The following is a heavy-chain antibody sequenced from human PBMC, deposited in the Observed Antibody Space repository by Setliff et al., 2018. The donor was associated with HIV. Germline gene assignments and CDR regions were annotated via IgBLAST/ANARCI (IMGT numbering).Heavy chain of an antibody. V-gene: IGHV4-34*01. J-gene: IGHJ5*02. D-gene: IGHD6-6*01. CDR3: ARGGRSLAAQTWFDP. CDR2: INHSGST. CDR1: GGSFSDYY. Sequence: SETLSLTCAVYGGSFSDYYWSWIRQPPGKGLEWIGEINHSGSTNYNPSLKSRVTISVDTSKNQFSLKLSSVTAADTAVYYCARGGRSLAAQTWFDPWGQVTLVTVSS.